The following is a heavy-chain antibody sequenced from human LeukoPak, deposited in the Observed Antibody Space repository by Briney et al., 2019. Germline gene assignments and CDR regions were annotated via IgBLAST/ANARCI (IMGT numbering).Heavy chain of an antibody. CDR2: IRYDGSNK. CDR1: GFTFSSYG. CDR3: AKVGKHYYYMDV. Sequence: PGRSLRLSCAASGFTFSSYGMNWVRQAPGKGLEWVAFIRYDGSNKYYADSVKGRFTISRDNSKNTLYLQMNSLRAEDTAVYYCAKVGKHYYYMDVWGKGTTVTVSS. V-gene: IGHV3-30*02. D-gene: IGHD3-10*01. J-gene: IGHJ6*03.